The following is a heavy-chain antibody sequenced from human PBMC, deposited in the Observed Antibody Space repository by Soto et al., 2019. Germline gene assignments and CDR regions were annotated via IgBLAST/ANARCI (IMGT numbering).Heavy chain of an antibody. CDR3: AKGLLAIVGTTLPRDAFNI. J-gene: IGHJ3*02. V-gene: IGHV3-30*18. CDR2: ISHDGSYK. CDR1: GLSFTTYV. D-gene: IGHD1-26*01. Sequence: QVQLVESGGGVVQPGRSLRLSCAASGLSFTTYVMHWVRQAPGKGLEWVAVISHDGSYKYYGDAVKGRFTISRDTSKNAVYLEMNRLRPEDTAVYYCAKGLLAIVGTTLPRDAFNIWGQGTMVTVSS.